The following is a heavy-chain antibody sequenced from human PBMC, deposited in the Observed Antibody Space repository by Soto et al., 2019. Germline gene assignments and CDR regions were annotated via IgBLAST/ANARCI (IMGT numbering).Heavy chain of an antibody. Sequence: GESLKISCKGSGYSFTSYWISWVRQMPGKGLEWMGRIDPSDSYTNYSPSFQGHVTISADKSLSTAYLQWSSLKASDTAMYYCARDVVVAATEGAGWFDPWGQGTLVTVSS. J-gene: IGHJ5*02. CDR2: IDPSDSYT. D-gene: IGHD2-15*01. CDR1: GYSFTSYW. V-gene: IGHV5-10-1*01. CDR3: ARDVVVAATEGAGWFDP.